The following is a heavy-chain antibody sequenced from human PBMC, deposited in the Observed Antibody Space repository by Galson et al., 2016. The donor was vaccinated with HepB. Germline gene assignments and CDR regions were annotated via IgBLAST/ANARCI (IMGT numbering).Heavy chain of an antibody. Sequence: SLRLSCAASGFTFDDYAMHWVRQAPGKGLEWVSAISGSGISTYYADSVKGRFTISRDNSQNTLYLQMNSLRVEDTAVYHCAKTVSQQGLGVQNWFDPWGQGTLVSVSS. V-gene: IGHV3-23*01. D-gene: IGHD6-19*01. CDR3: AKTVSQQGLGVQNWFDP. CDR1: GFTFDDYA. J-gene: IGHJ5*02. CDR2: ISGSGIST.